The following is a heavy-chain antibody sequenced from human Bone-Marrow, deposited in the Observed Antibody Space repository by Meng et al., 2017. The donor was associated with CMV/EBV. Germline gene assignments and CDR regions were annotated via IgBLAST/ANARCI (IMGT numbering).Heavy chain of an antibody. Sequence: FSSSWMHWVRQAPGKGLVWVSRINSDGSSTSYADSVKGRFTISRDNAKNTLYLQMNSLRAEDTAVYYCAREYYDFWSGYYTGSQFDYWGQGTLVTVSS. J-gene: IGHJ4*02. CDR3: AREYYDFWSGYYTGSQFDY. D-gene: IGHD3-3*01. V-gene: IGHV3-74*01. CDR2: INSDGSST. CDR1: FSSSW.